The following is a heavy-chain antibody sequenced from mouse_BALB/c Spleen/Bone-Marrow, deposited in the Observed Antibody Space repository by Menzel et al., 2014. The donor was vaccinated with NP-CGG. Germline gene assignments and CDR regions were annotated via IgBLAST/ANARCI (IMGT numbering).Heavy chain of an antibody. Sequence: VKLMESGAELVRPGISVKTSCKGSGYTFTDYGIHWVRQSHAKSLEWIGVLITYYGDASYNPRFRGKATMTVDKSSSTAYMEIARLTSEDSAIYYCARWDGKYAMDYWGQGTSVTVSS. D-gene: IGHD2-1*01. J-gene: IGHJ4*01. CDR3: ARWDGKYAMDY. V-gene: IGHV1S137*01. CDR1: GYTFTDYG. CDR2: LITYYGDA.